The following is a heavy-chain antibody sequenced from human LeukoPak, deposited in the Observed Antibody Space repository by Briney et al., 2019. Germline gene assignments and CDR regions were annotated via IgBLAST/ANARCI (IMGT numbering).Heavy chain of an antibody. CDR2: MYYSGRT. V-gene: IGHV4-39*07. CDR3: ARAVAAAGSTYYFDS. J-gene: IGHJ4*02. D-gene: IGHD6-13*01. CDR1: GGSISSSSYY. Sequence: SETLSLTCTVSGGSISSSSYYWDWIRQPPGKGPEWIGSMYYSGRTYYNPSLKSRVTISVDTSKNQFSLKLTSVTAADTAVYFCARAVAAAGSTYYFDSWGQGTLVTVSS.